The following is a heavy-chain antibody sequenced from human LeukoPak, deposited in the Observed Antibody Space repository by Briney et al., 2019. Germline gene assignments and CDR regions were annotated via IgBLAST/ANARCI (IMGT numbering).Heavy chain of an antibody. CDR2: ISWNSGSI. D-gene: IGHD3-22*01. CDR3: AKGDSSGYYYRDDAFDI. V-gene: IGHV3-9*03. J-gene: IGHJ3*02. CDR1: GFTFDDYA. Sequence: GGSLRLSCAAFGFTFDDYAMHWVRQAPGKGLEWVSGISWNSGSIGYADSVKGRFTISRDNAKNSLYLQMNSLRAEDMALYYCAKGDSSGYYYRDDAFDIWGQGTMVTVSS.